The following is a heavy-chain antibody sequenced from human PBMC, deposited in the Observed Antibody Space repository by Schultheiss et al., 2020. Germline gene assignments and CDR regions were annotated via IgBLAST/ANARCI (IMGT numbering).Heavy chain of an antibody. CDR1: GYTFTSYD. CDR3: ARGFGGGGGYPFDS. Sequence: ASVKVSCKASGYTFTSYDINWVRQATGQGLEWMGWMDPNSGDTGFAQNFQDRVSMTRNTSTSTAYMDLSSLRSEDTAVYYCARGFGGGGGYPFDSWGQGTLVTVSS. V-gene: IGHV1-8*01. CDR2: MDPNSGDT. J-gene: IGHJ4*02. D-gene: IGHD2-15*01.